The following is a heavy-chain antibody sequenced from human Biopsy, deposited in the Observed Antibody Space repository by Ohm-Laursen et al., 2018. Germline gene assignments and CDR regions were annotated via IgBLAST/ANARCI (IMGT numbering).Heavy chain of an antibody. CDR1: GFIFSDYY. J-gene: IGHJ4*02. V-gene: IGHV3-11*01. D-gene: IGHD3-16*01. Sequence: SLRLSCAASGFIFSDYYMSWILQAPGKGLEWVSNINSVGTIYYADSVRGRFTISRDNAKNSLYLQMNSLRVEDTAVYYCARSVGIMAAPIDYWGQGTLVTVSS. CDR3: ARSVGIMAAPIDY. CDR2: INSVGTI.